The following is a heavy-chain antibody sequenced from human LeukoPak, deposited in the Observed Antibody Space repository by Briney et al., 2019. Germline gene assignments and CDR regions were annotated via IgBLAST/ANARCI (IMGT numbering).Heavy chain of an antibody. D-gene: IGHD3-22*01. CDR1: GYTFTAYY. J-gene: IGHJ4*02. V-gene: IGHV1-2*02. CDR2: INPNSGGT. Sequence: ASVKVSCKASGYTFTAYYMHWVRQAPGQGLEWMGWINPNSGGTNYAQKFQGRVTMTRDTSISTAYMELSRLRSDDTAVYYCARVAGYYYDSSGYYFGFDYWGQGTLVTVSS. CDR3: ARVAGYYYDSSGYYFGFDY.